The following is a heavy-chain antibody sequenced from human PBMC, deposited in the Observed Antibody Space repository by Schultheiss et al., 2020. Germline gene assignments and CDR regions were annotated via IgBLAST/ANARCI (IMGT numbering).Heavy chain of an antibody. CDR3: VRDPNYCADGVCQALVNWSDP. J-gene: IGHJ5*02. CDR2: ISYDAVNK. Sequence: GGSLRLSCVASGFTFSSNAMHWLRQAPGKGLEWVAVISYDAVNKEYADSVKGRFTISRDNSRNTLYLEMNSLRADDTAIYYCVRDPNYCADGVCQALVNWSDPWGQGTLVTVSS. D-gene: IGHD2-8*01. CDR1: GFTFSSNA. V-gene: IGHV3-30-3*01.